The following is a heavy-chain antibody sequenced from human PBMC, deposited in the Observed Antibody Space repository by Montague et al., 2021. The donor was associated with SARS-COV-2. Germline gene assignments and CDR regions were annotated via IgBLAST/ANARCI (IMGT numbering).Heavy chain of an antibody. CDR3: ARGHYSSSWYGIRYYFDY. Sequence: SETLSLTCAVYGGSFSGYYWSWIRQPPGKGLEWIGEINHSGSTNYNPSLKSRVTISVDTSKNQFSLKLSSVTAADTVVYYCARGHYSSSWYGIRYYFDYWGQGTLVTVSS. J-gene: IGHJ4*02. D-gene: IGHD6-13*01. V-gene: IGHV4-34*01. CDR1: GGSFSGYY. CDR2: INHSGST.